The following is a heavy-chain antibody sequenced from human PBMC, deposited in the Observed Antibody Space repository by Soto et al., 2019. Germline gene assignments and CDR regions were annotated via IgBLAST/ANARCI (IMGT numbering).Heavy chain of an antibody. CDR1: GFTLSDHS. V-gene: IGHV3-11*01. CDR3: ARGQKLLFLGEKP. D-gene: IGHD3-3*01. J-gene: IGHJ4*02. Sequence: XGSLGPTFVASGFTLSDHSVTWIRQAPGKGLEWVSSISGSGTSIYYTDSVKGRFTISRANADNSVFLQMNSLRAEDAAVYYCARGQKLLFLGEKPRGQATLPTVSS. CDR2: ISGSGTSI.